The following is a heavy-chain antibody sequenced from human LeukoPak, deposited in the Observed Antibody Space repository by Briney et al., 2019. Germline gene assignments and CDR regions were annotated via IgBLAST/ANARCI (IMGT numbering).Heavy chain of an antibody. Sequence: PGGSLRLSCAASGFSVINAWMSWVRQAPGQGLEWVGRIKSRADGGTTGYAAPVEGRFSISREDSENTLYLQMNSLQIDDTALYYCLIFPGRWGQGTLVTVSS. CDR1: GFSVINAW. J-gene: IGHJ4*02. D-gene: IGHD3-3*01. V-gene: IGHV3-15*05. CDR3: LIFPGR. CDR2: IKSRADGGTT.